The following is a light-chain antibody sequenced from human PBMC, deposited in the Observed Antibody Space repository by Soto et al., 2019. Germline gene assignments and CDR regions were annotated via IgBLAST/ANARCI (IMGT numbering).Light chain of an antibody. V-gene: IGLV2-11*01. CDR3: FSYAGTYVE. CDR2: DVD. Sequence: QSALTQPRSVSGSPGQSVTISCTGISSYVGGYNYVSWYQQHPGKAPKLIIYDVDKRPSGVPDRFSGSKSGNTASLTISGLQAEDEADYYRFSYAGTYVELGGGTKLTL. CDR1: SSYVGGYNY. J-gene: IGLJ2*01.